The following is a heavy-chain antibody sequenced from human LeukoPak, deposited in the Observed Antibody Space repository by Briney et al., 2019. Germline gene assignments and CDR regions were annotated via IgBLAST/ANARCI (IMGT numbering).Heavy chain of an antibody. Sequence: PGGSLTLSCSVSGFNVSSNYMSWVRPAPGEGLQWDSVIYNYGTTYYEDSLKGRFTISRDNSKNMLYLQMNSLRAEDTAVYYCAREICGGSCKPPSYMDVWGNGTTVTVSS. V-gene: IGHV3-53*01. D-gene: IGHD2-15*01. CDR1: GFNVSSNY. CDR2: IYNYGTT. CDR3: AREICGGSCKPPSYMDV. J-gene: IGHJ6*03.